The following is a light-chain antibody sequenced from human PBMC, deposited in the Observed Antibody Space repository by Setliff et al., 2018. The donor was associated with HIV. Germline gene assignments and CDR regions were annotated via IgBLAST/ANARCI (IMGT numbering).Light chain of an antibody. J-gene: IGLJ1*01. CDR3: SSYASTNTLP. V-gene: IGLV2-14*01. Sequence: QSVLTQPASVSGSPGQSITISCTGTSRDVGGYNYVSWYQQHPGKAPKLIIYEVRNRPSGVSSRFSGSKSGNTASLTISGIRTEDEGDYYCSSYASTNTLPFGTGTKVTVL. CDR1: SRDVGGYNY. CDR2: EVR.